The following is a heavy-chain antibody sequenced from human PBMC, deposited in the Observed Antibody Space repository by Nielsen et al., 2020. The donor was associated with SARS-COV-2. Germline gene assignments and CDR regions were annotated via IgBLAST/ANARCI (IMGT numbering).Heavy chain of an antibody. D-gene: IGHD3-16*01. Sequence: GGSLRLSCAASGFNFSSYGMHWVRQAPGKGLEWEAVISYDGSNKYYADSVKGRFTISRDNSKNTLYLQMNSLRAEDTAVYYCAKYTVSGEYLNYYYYYGMDVWGQGTTVTVSS. CDR3: AKYTVSGEYLNYYYYYGMDV. CDR1: GFNFSSYG. J-gene: IGHJ6*02. CDR2: ISYDGSNK. V-gene: IGHV3-30*18.